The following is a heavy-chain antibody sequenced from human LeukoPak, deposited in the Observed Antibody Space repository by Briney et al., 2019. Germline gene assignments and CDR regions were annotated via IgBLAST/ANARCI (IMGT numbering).Heavy chain of an antibody. Sequence: TGGSLRLSCAASGSTFSNYWMYWVRQPPGKGLVWVSRINTDGSSTSYADSVKGRFTISRDNAKNTLYLQMNSLRAEDTAVYYCARGVEYCSSTTCSAFDYWGQGTLVTVSS. CDR3: ARGVEYCSSTTCSAFDY. J-gene: IGHJ4*02. V-gene: IGHV3-74*01. D-gene: IGHD2-2*01. CDR2: INTDGSST. CDR1: GSTFSNYW.